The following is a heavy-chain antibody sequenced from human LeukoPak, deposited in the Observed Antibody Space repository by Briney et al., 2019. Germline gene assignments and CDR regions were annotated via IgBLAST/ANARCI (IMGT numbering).Heavy chain of an antibody. Sequence: GGSLRLSCAASGFTFSSYSMNWVRQAPGKGLEWVSSISSSSSYIYYADSVKGRFTISRDNAKNSLYLQMNSLRAEDTAVYYCARDYGIAAAEYYFDYWGQGTLVTVSS. J-gene: IGHJ4*02. CDR3: ARDYGIAAAEYYFDY. V-gene: IGHV3-21*01. CDR2: ISSSSSYI. D-gene: IGHD6-13*01. CDR1: GFTFSSYS.